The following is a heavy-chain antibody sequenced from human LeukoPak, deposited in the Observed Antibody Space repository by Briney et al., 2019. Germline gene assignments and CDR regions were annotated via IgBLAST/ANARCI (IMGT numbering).Heavy chain of an antibody. CDR3: AKDGVRGYCSGGSCGLFDY. J-gene: IGHJ4*02. CDR1: GFTFSSYG. CDR2: ISYDGSNK. D-gene: IGHD2-15*01. Sequence: GRSLRPSCAASGFTFSSYGMHWVRQAPGKGLEWVAVISYDGSNKYYADSVKGRFTISRDNSKNTLYLQMNSLRAEDTAVYYCAKDGVRGYCSGGSCGLFDYWGQGTLVTVSS. V-gene: IGHV3-30*18.